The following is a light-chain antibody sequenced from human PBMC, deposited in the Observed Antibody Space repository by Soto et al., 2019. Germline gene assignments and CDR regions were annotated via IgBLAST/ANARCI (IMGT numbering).Light chain of an antibody. CDR3: SSYPSIITLGHVV. CDR2: DVS. J-gene: IGLJ2*01. V-gene: IGLV2-14*01. Sequence: QSALTQPASVSGSPGQSITISCTGTSSDVGGYNYVSWYQQHPGKAPKLMIYDVSNRPSGVSNRFSGSKSGNTASLTISGLQAENEADYYCSSYPSIITLGHVVFGGGTKVTVL. CDR1: SSDVGGYNY.